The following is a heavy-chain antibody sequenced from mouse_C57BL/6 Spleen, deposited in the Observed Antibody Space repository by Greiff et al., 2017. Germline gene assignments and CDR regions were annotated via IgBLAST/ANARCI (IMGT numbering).Heavy chain of an antibody. Sequence: EVKLEESGGGLVQPGGSLSLSCAASGFTFTDYYMSWVRQPPGKALEWLGFLRNKANGYTTDYSASVKGRFTISRYNSQSILYLQMTALVAEDSATYYCARYWGLRRDRAMDYWGQGTSVTVSS. CDR3: ARYWGLRRDRAMDY. J-gene: IGHJ4*01. D-gene: IGHD2-4*01. CDR2: LRNKANGYTT. V-gene: IGHV7-3*01. CDR1: GFTFTDYY.